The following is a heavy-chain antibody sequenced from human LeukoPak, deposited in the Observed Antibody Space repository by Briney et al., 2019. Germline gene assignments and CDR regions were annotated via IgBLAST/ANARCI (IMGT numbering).Heavy chain of an antibody. CDR3: ATALTSSRGMDV. CDR2: IYPGDSDT. J-gene: IGHJ6*02. V-gene: IGHV5-51*01. CDR1: GYSFNIYW. Sequence: GESLKISCKGSGYSFNIYWIGWVRQMPGKGLEWLGIIYPGDSDTRYSPSFQGQVTISVDKSITTAYLQWNSLKASDTAMYYCATALTSSRGMDVWGQGTTVTVSS. D-gene: IGHD4-11*01.